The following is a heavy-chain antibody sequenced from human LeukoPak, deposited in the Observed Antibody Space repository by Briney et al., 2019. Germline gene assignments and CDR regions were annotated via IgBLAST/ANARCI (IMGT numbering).Heavy chain of an antibody. V-gene: IGHV3-30*04. Sequence: PGGSLRLSCAASGFTFSSYAMHWVRQAPGKGLEGVAVISYDGSNKYYADSVKGRFTISRDNSKNTLYLQMNSLRAEDTAVYYCARDGYDILTGYYNGRWFDPWGQGTLVTVSS. CDR1: GFTFSSYA. D-gene: IGHD3-9*01. J-gene: IGHJ5*02. CDR2: ISYDGSNK. CDR3: ARDGYDILTGYYNGRWFDP.